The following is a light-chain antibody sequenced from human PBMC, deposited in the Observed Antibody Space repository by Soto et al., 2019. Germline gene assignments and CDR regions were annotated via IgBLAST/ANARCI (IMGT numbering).Light chain of an antibody. CDR3: QQYNNWPPMYT. V-gene: IGKV3-15*01. CDR1: QSVSSN. CDR2: GAS. Sequence: EIVMTQSPATLSVSPGERATLSCRASQSVSSNLAWYQQKPGQAPRLLIYGASTRATGIPARFSGSGSGTEFTLTISSLQSEDFAVYYCQQYNNWPPMYTVGQGNKLEIK. J-gene: IGKJ2*01.